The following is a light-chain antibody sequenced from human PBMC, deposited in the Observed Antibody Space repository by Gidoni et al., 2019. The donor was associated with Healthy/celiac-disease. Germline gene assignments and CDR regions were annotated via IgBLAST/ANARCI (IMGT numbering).Light chain of an antibody. CDR1: SSNIGSNY. CDR3: AAWDDSLSGWV. Sequence: QSVLPQPPSASRTPGPRVTISRSGSSSNIGSNYVYWYLQLPGTAPKLLIYRNNQRPSGVPDRFSGSKSGTSASLAISGLRSEDEADYYCAAWDDSLSGWVFGGGTKLTVL. J-gene: IGLJ3*02. CDR2: RNN. V-gene: IGLV1-47*01.